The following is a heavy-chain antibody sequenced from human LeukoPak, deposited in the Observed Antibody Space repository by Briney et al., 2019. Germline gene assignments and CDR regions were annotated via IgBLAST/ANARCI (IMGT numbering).Heavy chain of an antibody. V-gene: IGHV1-69*05. D-gene: IGHD6-6*01. Sequence: ASVKVSCKASGYTFTSYGISWVRQAPGQGLEWMGGIIPIFGTANYAQKFQGRVTITTDESTSTAYMELSSLRSEDTAVYYCARGGGSSDAFDIWGQGTMVTVSS. CDR3: ARGGGSSDAFDI. CDR1: GYTFTSYG. CDR2: IIPIFGTA. J-gene: IGHJ3*02.